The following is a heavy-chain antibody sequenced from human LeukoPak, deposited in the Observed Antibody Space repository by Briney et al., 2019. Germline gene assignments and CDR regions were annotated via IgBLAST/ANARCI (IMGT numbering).Heavy chain of an antibody. D-gene: IGHD1-26*01. V-gene: IGHV3-53*01. CDR1: GFTVSSNY. J-gene: IGHJ4*02. CDR3: ARSLLFDY. Sequence: GGSLRPSCAASGFTVSSNYMSWVRQAPGKGLEWVSVIYSGGSTYYADSVKGRFTISRDNSKNTLYLQMNSLRAEDTAVYYCARSLLFDYWGQGTLVTVSS. CDR2: IYSGGST.